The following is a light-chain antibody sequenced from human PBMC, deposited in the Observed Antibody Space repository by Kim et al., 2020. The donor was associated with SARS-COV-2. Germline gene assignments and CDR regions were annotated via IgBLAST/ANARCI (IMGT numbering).Light chain of an antibody. CDR2: EVF. Sequence: GQSLTISCTGTSRDVGGYNYASWDQQHPGKAPKLMIFEVFQRPSGVPARLSGSKSGNTASLTISALQDEDEADYYCCSYAGSYTWVFGGGTQLTVL. J-gene: IGLJ3*02. CDR3: CSYAGSYTWV. V-gene: IGLV2-11*03. CDR1: SRDVGGYNY.